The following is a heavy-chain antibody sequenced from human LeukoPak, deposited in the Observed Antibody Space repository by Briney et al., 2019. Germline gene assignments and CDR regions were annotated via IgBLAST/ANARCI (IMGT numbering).Heavy chain of an antibody. Sequence: GGSLRLSCAASGFTFSSYGMHWVRQAPGKGLEWVAVISYDGSNKYYADSVKGRFTISRDNSKITLYLQINSLRAEDTAVYYCARLETRGSAQAGGDYWGQGTLVTVSS. V-gene: IGHV3-30*03. D-gene: IGHD2-15*01. CDR2: ISYDGSNK. CDR1: GFTFSSYG. J-gene: IGHJ4*02. CDR3: ARLETRGSAQAGGDY.